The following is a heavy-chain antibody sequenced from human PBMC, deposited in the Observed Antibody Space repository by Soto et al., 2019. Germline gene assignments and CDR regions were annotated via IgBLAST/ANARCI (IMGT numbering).Heavy chain of an antibody. Sequence: SETLSLTCTVSGGSISSSSYYWGWIRQPPGKGLEWIGSIYYSGSTYYNPSLKSRVTISVDTSKNQFSLKLSSVTAADTAVYYCARTPYSSSPNFDYWGQGTLVTVSS. J-gene: IGHJ4*02. CDR1: GGSISSSSYY. CDR3: ARTPYSSSPNFDY. CDR2: IYYSGST. V-gene: IGHV4-39*01. D-gene: IGHD6-6*01.